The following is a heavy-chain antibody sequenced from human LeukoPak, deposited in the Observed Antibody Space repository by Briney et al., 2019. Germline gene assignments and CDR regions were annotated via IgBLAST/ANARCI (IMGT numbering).Heavy chain of an antibody. D-gene: IGHD4-17*01. CDR2: TNSDGSST. J-gene: IGHJ4*02. CDR3: ARWETTVTTLDY. Sequence: PGGSLRLSCAASGFTFSSYWMHWVRQAPGKGLVWVSRTNSDGSSTTYADSVKGRFTISRDNAKNTLYLQMNSLRAEDTAVYYCARWETTVTTLDYWGQGTLVTVSS. V-gene: IGHV3-74*01. CDR1: GFTFSSYW.